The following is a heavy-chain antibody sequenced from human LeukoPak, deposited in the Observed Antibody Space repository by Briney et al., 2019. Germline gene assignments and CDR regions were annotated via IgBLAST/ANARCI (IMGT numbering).Heavy chain of an antibody. CDR3: AGHHPRNTVDF. J-gene: IGHJ4*02. CDR1: GGSLSSYY. D-gene: IGHD2/OR15-2a*01. Sequence: PSETLSLTCAVSGGSLSSYYRSWIRQPPGKGLEWIAYISDIGSITYNPSLKSRVTISLDTSKNQFSLKLSSVTAADTAVYYCAGHHPRNTVDFWGQGTLVTVSS. V-gene: IGHV4-59*08. CDR2: ISDIGSI.